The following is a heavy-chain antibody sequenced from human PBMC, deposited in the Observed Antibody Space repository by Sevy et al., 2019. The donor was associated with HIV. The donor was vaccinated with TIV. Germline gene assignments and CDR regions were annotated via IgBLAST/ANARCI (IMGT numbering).Heavy chain of an antibody. CDR3: ARDQGAVVIVAATLFEY. V-gene: IGHV3-30*04. D-gene: IGHD2-15*01. CDR2: ISYDGSNK. Sequence: GGSLRLSYAASGFTFSSYAMRWVRQAPGKGLEWVAVISYDGSNKYYADSVKGRFTISRDNSKNTLYLEMNSLRTEDTAVYYCARDQGAVVIVAATLFEYWGQGTLVTVSS. CDR1: GFTFSSYA. J-gene: IGHJ4*02.